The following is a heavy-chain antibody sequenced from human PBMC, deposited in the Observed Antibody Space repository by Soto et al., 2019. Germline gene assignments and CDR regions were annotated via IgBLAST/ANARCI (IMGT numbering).Heavy chain of an antibody. CDR2: IIPIFGTA. D-gene: IGHD3-10*01. J-gene: IGHJ4*02. CDR1: GGTFSSYA. V-gene: IGHV1-69*13. CDR3: ARDPGGEYHFDY. Sequence: SVKVSCKASGGTFSSYAISWVRQAPGQGLEWMGGIIPIFGTANYAQKFQGRVTITADESTSTAYMELSSLRSEDTAVYYCARDPGGEYHFDYWGQGTLVTVSS.